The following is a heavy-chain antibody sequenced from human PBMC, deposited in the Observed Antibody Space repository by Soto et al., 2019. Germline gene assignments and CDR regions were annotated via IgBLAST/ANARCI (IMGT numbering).Heavy chain of an antibody. Sequence: EVQLVASGGGLVQPGRSLRLSCAASGFTFHDYAMHWVRQAPGKGLEWVSGINWHSGSIDYAHSVKGRFTISRDNAKNSLYLQMNGLRAEDSALYYCTRGPRIAVAGGHFDYWGKGVLVTVSS. J-gene: IGHJ4*02. CDR3: TRGPRIAVAGGHFDY. CDR2: INWHSGSI. CDR1: GFTFHDYA. D-gene: IGHD6-19*01. V-gene: IGHV3-9*01.